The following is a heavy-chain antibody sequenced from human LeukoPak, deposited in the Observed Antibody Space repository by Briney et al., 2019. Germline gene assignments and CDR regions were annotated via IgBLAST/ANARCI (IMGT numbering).Heavy chain of an antibody. D-gene: IGHD2-15*01. V-gene: IGHV3-23*01. J-gene: IGHJ5*02. CDR3: ARDRGFCSGGSCYNSFDP. Sequence: PGGSLRLSCAASGFTFSSYAMSWVRQGPRKGLEWGSTISVSGGSTYYADSVKGRFTISRDNSRNTLSVQMNSLRADDTAVYFCARDRGFCSGGSCYNSFDPWGQGTLVTVSS. CDR1: GFTFSSYA. CDR2: ISVSGGST.